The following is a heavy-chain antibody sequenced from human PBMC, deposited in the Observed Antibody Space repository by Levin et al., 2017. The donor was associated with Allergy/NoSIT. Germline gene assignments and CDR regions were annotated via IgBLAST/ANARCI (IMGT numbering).Heavy chain of an antibody. Sequence: GGSLRLSCVASGFTFGNYAIHWVRQVPGKGLEWVATITWNGGHVEYANAVKGRFTMSRDNAKNSLYLQMNSLRIEATALYHCAKGGAVGYYFGTGGYPTIAQEAFDIWGQGTKVTVSS. J-gene: IGHJ3*02. V-gene: IGHV3-9*01. CDR3: AKGGAVGYYFGTGGYPTIAQEAFDI. CDR2: ITWNGGHV. CDR1: GFTFGNYA. D-gene: IGHD3-22*01.